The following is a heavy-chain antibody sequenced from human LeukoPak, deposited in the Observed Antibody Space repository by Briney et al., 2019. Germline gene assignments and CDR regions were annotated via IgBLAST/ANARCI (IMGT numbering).Heavy chain of an antibody. CDR2: IKPSGGST. J-gene: IGHJ5*02. Sequence: ASVKSSCKASGYTFTSYNMDWVRQAPGQGLEWTGIIKPSGGSTSYAQKFQGRVTMTRDTSTSTVYMELSSLRSEDTAVYYCARDHQKSYYYDSSGYSDWFDPWGQGTLVTVSS. V-gene: IGHV1-46*01. CDR3: ARDHQKSYYYDSSGYSDWFDP. D-gene: IGHD3-22*01. CDR1: GYTFTSYN.